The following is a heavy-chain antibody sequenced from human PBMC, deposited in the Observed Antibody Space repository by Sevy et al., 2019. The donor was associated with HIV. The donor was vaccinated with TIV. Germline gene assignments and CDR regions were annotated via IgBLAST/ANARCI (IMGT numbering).Heavy chain of an antibody. J-gene: IGHJ4*02. CDR3: ARGLYSGSYYYFDY. CDR2: IYYSGST. CDR1: GGSISSYY. D-gene: IGHD1-26*01. V-gene: IGHV4-59*01. Sequence: SETLSLTCTVSGGSISSYYWSWIRQPPGKGLEWIGYIYYSGSTNYNPSLKSRVTISVDTSKNQFSLKLSSVTAAETAVYYCARGLYSGSYYYFDYWGQGTLVTVSS.